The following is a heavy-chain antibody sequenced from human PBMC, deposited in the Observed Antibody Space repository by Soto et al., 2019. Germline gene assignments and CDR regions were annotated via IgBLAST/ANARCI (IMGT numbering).Heavy chain of an antibody. CDR2: INHSGST. V-gene: IGHV4-34*01. CDR1: GGSFRGYY. Sequence: PSLTCAVYGGSFRGYYWSWIRQPPGEGLEWIGEINHSGSTNYNPSLKSRVTISVDTSKNQFSLKLSSVTAAATAVYYCARGPPSGCSGGSCYSWFDPWGKGTLVTVSS. CDR3: ARGPPSGCSGGSCYSWFDP. D-gene: IGHD2-15*01. J-gene: IGHJ5*02.